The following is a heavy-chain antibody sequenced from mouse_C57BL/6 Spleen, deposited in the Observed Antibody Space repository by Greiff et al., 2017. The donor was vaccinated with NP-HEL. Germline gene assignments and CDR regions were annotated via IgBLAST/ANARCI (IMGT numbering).Heavy chain of an antibody. CDR1: GYTFTSYG. V-gene: IGHV1-64*01. CDR2: INPNSGST. J-gene: IGHJ2*01. CDR3: ARDGYCCYDRAFDY. D-gene: IGHD2-12*01. Sequence: QVQLKQPGAELVKPGASVKLSCTASGYTFTSYGMHWVKQRPGQGLEWIGMINPNSGSTNYNEKFKSQATLTVDKSTSTSYMQLSKLTSEDSAIYYGARDGYCCYDRAFDYWGQGTTLTVSS.